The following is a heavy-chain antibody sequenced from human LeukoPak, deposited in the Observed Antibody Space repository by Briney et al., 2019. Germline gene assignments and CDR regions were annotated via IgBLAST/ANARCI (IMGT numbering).Heavy chain of an antibody. J-gene: IGHJ4*02. D-gene: IGHD3-10*01. CDR2: IIPIFGTT. Sequence: SVKVSCKASGGTFNSYAISWVRQAPGQGLEWMGGIIPIFGTTNYAQKFQGRVTITADESTSTAYMELSSLRSEDTAVYYCARKGYYGSGSYYPDFDYWGQGTLVTVSS. CDR3: ARKGYYGSGSYYPDFDY. V-gene: IGHV1-69*13. CDR1: GGTFNSYA.